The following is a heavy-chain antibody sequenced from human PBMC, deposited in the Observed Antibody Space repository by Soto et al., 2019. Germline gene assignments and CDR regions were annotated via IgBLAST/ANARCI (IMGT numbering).Heavy chain of an antibody. Sequence: SETLSLTCTVSGGSITVDSISRNTYYWTWIRQHPGKGLEWIGYNYYSGITYYNPSLKSRVTISLDTSKNQFSLKLSSVTAADTAVYYCARGSSIAGLYYGMDVWGQGTTVTVSS. CDR3: ARGSSIAGLYYGMDV. J-gene: IGHJ6*02. D-gene: IGHD6-6*01. CDR1: GGSITVDSISRNTYY. V-gene: IGHV4-31*03. CDR2: NYYSGIT.